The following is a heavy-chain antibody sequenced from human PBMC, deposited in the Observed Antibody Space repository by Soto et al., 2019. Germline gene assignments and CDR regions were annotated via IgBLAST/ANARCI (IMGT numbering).Heavy chain of an antibody. V-gene: IGHV3-7*01. CDR2: VSPDESEC. CDR1: GFTFTRHW. D-gene: IGHD2-21*02. Sequence: EVQLVESGGGLVRPGQSLRLSCTASGFTFTRHWMTWVRQAPGKGLEWVADVSPDESECTDVDSVKGRFTVSRDNAKNSVYLQMNNLGLEDTDVYHCGRDGLPVAVDLWGQGTLVTVSS. CDR3: GRDGLPVAVDL. J-gene: IGHJ5*02.